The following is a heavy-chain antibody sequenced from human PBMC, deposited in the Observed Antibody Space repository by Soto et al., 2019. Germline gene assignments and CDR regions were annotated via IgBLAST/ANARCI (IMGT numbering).Heavy chain of an antibody. J-gene: IGHJ6*02. CDR3: GRGFWNFTNGVCFYYGMDV. D-gene: IGHD2-8*01. CDR2: INHSGST. V-gene: IGHV4-34*01. Sequence: SETLSLTCAVYGGSFSGYYWSWIRQPPGKGLEWIGEINHSGSTNYNPSLKSRVTISVDTSKNQFSLKLSSVTAADTAVYYCGRGFWNFTNGVCFYYGMDVWGQGTPVTVSS. CDR1: GGSFSGYY.